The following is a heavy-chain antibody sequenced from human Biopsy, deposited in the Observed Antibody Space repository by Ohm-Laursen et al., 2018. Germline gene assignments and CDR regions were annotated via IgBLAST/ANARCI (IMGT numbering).Heavy chain of an antibody. V-gene: IGHV4-31*01. Sequence: SQTLSLTWTVSGGSISSGGSYWSWIRQRPGKGLEWIGYIFNSANTYYNPSLKNLITISGDTSKNQFSLKLNSVTAADTAVYYCARGDYFDSNGYFWFDPWGQGTLVIASS. CDR1: GGSISSGGSY. CDR3: ARGDYFDSNGYFWFDP. J-gene: IGHJ5*02. CDR2: IFNSANT. D-gene: IGHD3-22*01.